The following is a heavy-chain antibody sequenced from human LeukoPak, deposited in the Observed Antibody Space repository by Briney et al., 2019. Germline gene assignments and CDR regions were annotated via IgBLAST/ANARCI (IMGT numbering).Heavy chain of an antibody. V-gene: IGHV3-30-3*01. CDR1: GFIFSTHS. CDR2: ISYDGSNK. CDR3: ARAPWGVGATPPY. D-gene: IGHD1-26*01. Sequence: PGGSLRLSCAASGFIFSTHSMFWVRQAPGKGLEGLAVISYDGSNKNYADSVKGRFTISRDNSKNTLYLQMDSLRTDDTAMYYCARAPWGVGATPPYWGQGTLVTVSS. J-gene: IGHJ4*02.